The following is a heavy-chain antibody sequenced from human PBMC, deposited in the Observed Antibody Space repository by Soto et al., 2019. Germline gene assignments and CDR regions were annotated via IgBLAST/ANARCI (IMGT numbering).Heavy chain of an antibody. CDR2: ISGSGGST. Sequence: GGSLRLSCTASGFTFSSYAMSWVRQAPGKGLEWVSVISGSGGSTYDADSVKGRFTISRDKSKNTLYLQMNSLRAEDTAIYYSAKYSSQYYTYSYMAVWGKGTTVTVSS. D-gene: IGHD6-13*01. V-gene: IGHV3-23*01. CDR3: AKYSSQYYTYSYMAV. CDR1: GFTFSSYA. J-gene: IGHJ6*03.